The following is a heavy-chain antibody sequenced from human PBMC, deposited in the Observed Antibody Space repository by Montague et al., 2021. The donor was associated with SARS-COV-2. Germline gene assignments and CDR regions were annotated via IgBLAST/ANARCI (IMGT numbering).Heavy chain of an antibody. CDR3: ASDPDDYDSSGPFDY. CDR1: RFTLSSYA. J-gene: IGHJ4*02. V-gene: IGHV3-30*09. CDR2: ISYDGNSK. Sequence: YLRLSCAASRFTLSSYAMHWVRQAPGKGLEWVAVISYDGNSKYYADSVKGRFAISRDNSKNTLYLQMNSLRADDSAVYYCASDPDDYDSSGPFDYWGQGTLVTVSS. D-gene: IGHD3-22*01.